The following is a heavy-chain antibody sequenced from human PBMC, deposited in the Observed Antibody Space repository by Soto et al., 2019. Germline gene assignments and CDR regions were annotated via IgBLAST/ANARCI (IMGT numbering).Heavy chain of an antibody. CDR3: AKERYYYDSSGYQYYFDY. Sequence: GGSLRLSCAASGFAFSKYAMTWVRQAPGKGLEWVSGISGSGSSTYYADSVKGRFTISRDSSKNTLYLQMNSLRGDDTAVYYCAKERYYYDSSGYQYYFDYWGQGTLVTVSS. CDR2: ISGSGSST. V-gene: IGHV3-23*01. J-gene: IGHJ4*02. D-gene: IGHD3-22*01. CDR1: GFAFSKYA.